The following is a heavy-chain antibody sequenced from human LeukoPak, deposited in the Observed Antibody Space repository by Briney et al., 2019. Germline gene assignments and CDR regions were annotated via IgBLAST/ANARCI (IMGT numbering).Heavy chain of an antibody. CDR3: AREAHIPNDYNYSYYMDV. D-gene: IGHD2-2*02. Sequence: GGSLRLSCTASGYTFSSYSMNWVRQATGRGLEWVSSISSSSSYIYNADSVKGRFTISSDNAKNSLYLQMNSLRAEDTAVYYCAREAHIPNDYNYSYYMDVWGKGTTVTVSS. V-gene: IGHV3-21*01. J-gene: IGHJ6*03. CDR1: GYTFSSYS. CDR2: ISSSSSYI.